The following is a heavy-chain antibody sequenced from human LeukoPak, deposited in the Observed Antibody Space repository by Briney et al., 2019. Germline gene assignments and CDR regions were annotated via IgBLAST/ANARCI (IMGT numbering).Heavy chain of an antibody. V-gene: IGHV1-18*04. Sequence: ASVKVSCKASGYTFTSYGISWVRQAPGQGLERMGWISAYNGNTNYAQKLQGRVTMTTDTSTSTAYMELRSLRSDDTAVYYCARDPNGRTNYYYYGMDVWGKGTTVTVSS. D-gene: IGHD1-7*01. CDR3: ARDPNGRTNYYYYGMDV. J-gene: IGHJ6*04. CDR2: ISAYNGNT. CDR1: GYTFTSYG.